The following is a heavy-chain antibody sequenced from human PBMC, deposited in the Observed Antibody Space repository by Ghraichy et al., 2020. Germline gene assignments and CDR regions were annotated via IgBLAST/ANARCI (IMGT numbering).Heavy chain of an antibody. D-gene: IGHD3-22*01. CDR1: GFTFSSYA. CDR2: ISGSGGST. J-gene: IGHJ4*02. V-gene: IGHV3-23*01. CDR3: ANPEKGGYWNYDY. Sequence: GGSLRLSCAASGFTFSSYAMSWVRQAPGKGLEWVSAISGSGGSTYYADSVKGRFTISRDNSKNTLYLQMNSLRAEDTAVYYCANPEKGGYWNYDYWGQGTLVTVSS.